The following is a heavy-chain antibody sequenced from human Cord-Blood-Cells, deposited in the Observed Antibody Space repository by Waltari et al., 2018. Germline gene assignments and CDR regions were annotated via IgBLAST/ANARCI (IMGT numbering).Heavy chain of an antibody. CDR2: ISGSGGST. Sequence: EVQLLESGGGLVQPGGSLRLSCAASGFTFSSYAMSWVRQAPGKGLKWVSAISGSGGSTGYADTVKGRFTISRDNSKNTLYLQMNSLRAEDTAVYYCAKGRAGAVSGWYVDYWGQGTLVTVSS. CDR1: GFTFSSYA. CDR3: AKGRAGAVSGWYVDY. J-gene: IGHJ4*02. V-gene: IGHV3-23*01. D-gene: IGHD6-19*01.